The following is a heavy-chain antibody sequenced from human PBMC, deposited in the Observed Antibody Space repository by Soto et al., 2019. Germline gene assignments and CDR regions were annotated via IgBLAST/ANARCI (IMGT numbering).Heavy chain of an antibody. Sequence: ASVKVSCKASGYTFTRYGISWVRQAPGQGLEWMGWISAYNGNTNYAQKLQGRVTMTTDTSTSTAYMELRSLGSDDTAVYYCARDRQLVLSAFDIWGQGTTVTVSS. J-gene: IGHJ3*02. CDR2: ISAYNGNT. V-gene: IGHV1-18*01. CDR1: GYTFTRYG. CDR3: ARDRQLVLSAFDI. D-gene: IGHD6-13*01.